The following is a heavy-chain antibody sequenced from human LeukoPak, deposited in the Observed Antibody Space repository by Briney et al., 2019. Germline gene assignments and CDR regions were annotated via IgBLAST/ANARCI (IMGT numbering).Heavy chain of an antibody. CDR1: GGTFSSYA. CDR2: IIPIFGTA. V-gene: IGHV1-69*05. Sequence: GSSVKVSCKASGGTFSSYAISWVRQAPGQGLEWMGRIIPIFGTANYAQKFQGRVTITTDESTSTAYMELSSLRSEDTAVYYCARDGNIGYSGYDYFDYWGQGTLVIVSS. CDR3: ARDGNIGYSGYDYFDY. J-gene: IGHJ4*02. D-gene: IGHD5-12*01.